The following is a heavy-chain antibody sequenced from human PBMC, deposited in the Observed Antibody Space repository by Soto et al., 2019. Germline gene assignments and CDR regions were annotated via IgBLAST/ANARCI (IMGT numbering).Heavy chain of an antibody. D-gene: IGHD4-17*01. CDR2: IHHSGTT. J-gene: IGHJ3*02. V-gene: IGHV4-34*01. CDR1: GGVYSDFY. CDR3: ANDYGDYRNDAFDI. Sequence: PSDTLSRTFLRYGGVYSDFYWSWIRQAPGKGLEWIGEIHHSGTTNYNPSLKSRVTITLDRSKNQFTLRLSSMTAADAAVYYCANDYGDYRNDAFDIWSPGTRVS.